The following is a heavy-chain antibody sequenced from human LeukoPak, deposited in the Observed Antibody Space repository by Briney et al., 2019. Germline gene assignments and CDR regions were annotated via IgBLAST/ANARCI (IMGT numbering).Heavy chain of an antibody. J-gene: IGHJ4*02. CDR3: ARAQAAAGNSLDY. CDR1: GGSISSGGYY. D-gene: IGHD6-13*01. Sequence: SSETLSLTCTVSGGSISSGGYYWSRIRQHPGKGLEWIGYIYYSGSTYYNPSLKSRVTISVDTSKNQFSLKLSSVTAADTAVYYCARAQAAAGNSLDYWGQGTLVTVSS. V-gene: IGHV4-31*03. CDR2: IYYSGST.